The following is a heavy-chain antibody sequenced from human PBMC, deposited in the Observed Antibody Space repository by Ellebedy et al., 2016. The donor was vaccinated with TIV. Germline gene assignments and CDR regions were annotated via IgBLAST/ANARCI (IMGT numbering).Heavy chain of an antibody. J-gene: IGHJ3*02. Sequence: GESLKISCAASGFSFSSYVMTWVRQAPGKGLEWVSGISGSGDSTYNADYVRGRFTISRDNSKNTLYLQMNSLRDEDTAVYYCAKNPAGGNYLIAFEIWGRGTMVTVSS. CDR3: AKNPAGGNYLIAFEI. CDR1: GFSFSSYV. V-gene: IGHV3-23*01. D-gene: IGHD5-24*01. CDR2: ISGSGDST.